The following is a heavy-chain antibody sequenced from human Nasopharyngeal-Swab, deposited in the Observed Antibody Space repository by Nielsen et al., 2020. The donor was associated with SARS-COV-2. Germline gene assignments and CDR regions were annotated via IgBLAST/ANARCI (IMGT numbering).Heavy chain of an antibody. D-gene: IGHD4-11*01. CDR3: ARDPGMGTVTTTPAHYYGMDV. Sequence: ASVKVSCKASGYTFTGYYMHWVRQAPGQGLEWMGWINPNSGGTNYAQKFQGRVTMTRDTSISTAYMELSRLRSDDTAVYYCARDPGMGTVTTTPAHYYGMDVWGQGTTVTVSS. CDR1: GYTFTGYY. CDR2: INPNSGGT. J-gene: IGHJ6*02. V-gene: IGHV1-2*02.